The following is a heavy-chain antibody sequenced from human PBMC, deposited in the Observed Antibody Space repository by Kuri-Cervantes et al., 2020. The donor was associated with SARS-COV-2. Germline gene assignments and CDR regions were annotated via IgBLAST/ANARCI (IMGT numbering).Heavy chain of an antibody. CDR1: GGSISSGGYS. CDR3: ASGAARQGDAFDI. J-gene: IGHJ3*02. CDR2: IYHSGST. D-gene: IGHD6-6*01. Sequence: SETLSLTCAVSGGSISSGGYSWSWIRQPPGKGREWIGYIYHSGSTYYNPSLKSRVTISVDRSKNQFSLKLSSVTAADTAVYYCASGAARQGDAFDIWGQGTMVTVSS. V-gene: IGHV4-30-2*01.